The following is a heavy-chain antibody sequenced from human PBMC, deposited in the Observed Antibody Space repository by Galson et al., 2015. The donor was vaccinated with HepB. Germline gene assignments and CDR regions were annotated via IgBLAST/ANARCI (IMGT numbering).Heavy chain of an antibody. D-gene: IGHD3-22*01. V-gene: IGHV3-30-3*01. J-gene: IGHJ3*02. CDR1: GFTFSSYA. Sequence: SLRLSCAASGFTFSSYATHWVRQAPGKGLEWVAVISYDGSNKYYADSVKGRFTISRDNSKNTLYLQMNSLRAEDTAVYYCARETYYYDSSGDDAFDIWGQGTMVTVSS. CDR3: ARETYYYDSSGDDAFDI. CDR2: ISYDGSNK.